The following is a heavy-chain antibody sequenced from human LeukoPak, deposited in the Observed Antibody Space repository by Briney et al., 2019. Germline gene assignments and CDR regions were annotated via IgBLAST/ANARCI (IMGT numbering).Heavy chain of an antibody. Sequence: GESLKISCKGSGYNFTSSWIGWVRQMPGKSLEWMGIIYPGDSDTRYSPSFEGQVTISADKSISTAYLQWSSLNTSDTAMYYCARYTDHYYFDYWGQGTLVTVSS. CDR2: IYPGDSDT. CDR3: ARYTDHYYFDY. J-gene: IGHJ4*02. CDR1: GYNFTSSW. D-gene: IGHD1-1*01. V-gene: IGHV5-51*01.